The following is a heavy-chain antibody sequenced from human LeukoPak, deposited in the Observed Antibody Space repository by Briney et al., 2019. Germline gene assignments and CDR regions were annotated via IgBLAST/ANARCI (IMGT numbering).Heavy chain of an antibody. Sequence: ASVKVSCTASGGTFSSYAISWVRQAPGQGLEWMGGIIPIFGTANYAQKFQGRVTITADESTSTAYMELSSLRSEDTAVYYCALARPPPKPFDYWGQGTLVTVSS. D-gene: IGHD2-21*01. CDR3: ALARPPPKPFDY. V-gene: IGHV1-69*13. CDR2: IIPIFGTA. J-gene: IGHJ4*02. CDR1: GGTFSSYA.